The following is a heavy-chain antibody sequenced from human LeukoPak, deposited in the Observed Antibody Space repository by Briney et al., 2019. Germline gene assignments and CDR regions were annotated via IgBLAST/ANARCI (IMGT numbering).Heavy chain of an antibody. CDR3: ARVGIAAAGTPGGY. CDR1: GYTFTGYY. D-gene: IGHD6-13*01. V-gene: IGHV1-18*04. CDR2: ISAYNGNT. Sequence: ASVKVSCKASGYTFTGYYMHWVRQAPGQGLEWMGWISAYNGNTNYAQKLQGRVTMTTDTSTSTAYMELRSLRSDDTAVYYCARVGIAAAGTPGGYWGQGTLVTVSS. J-gene: IGHJ4*02.